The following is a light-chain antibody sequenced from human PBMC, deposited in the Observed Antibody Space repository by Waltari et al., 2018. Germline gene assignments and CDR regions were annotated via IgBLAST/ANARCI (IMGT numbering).Light chain of an antibody. J-gene: IGLJ3*02. CDR1: SSNIGRSY. V-gene: IGLV1-47*03. CDR2: RSN. CDR3: AAWDDSLSVNWV. Sequence: QSVLTQPPSASGTPGQRVTISCSGSSSNIGRSYVYWYQQLPGTAPKLLIYRSNQRPSGVPDRFSGSKSGTSASLAISLFCFEDEAEYYCAAWDDSLSVNWVFGGGTKLTVL.